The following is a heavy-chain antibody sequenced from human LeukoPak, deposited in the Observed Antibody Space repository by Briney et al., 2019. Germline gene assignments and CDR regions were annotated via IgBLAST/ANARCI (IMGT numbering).Heavy chain of an antibody. D-gene: IGHD5-18*01. CDR3: AREYTAMATSKEYFQH. J-gene: IGHJ1*01. CDR2: ISWNSGSI. CDR1: GFTFDDYA. V-gene: IGHV3-9*01. Sequence: GGSLRLSCAASGFTFDDYAMHWVRQAPGKGLEWVSGISWNSGSIGYADSVKGRFTISRDNAKNSLYLQMNSLRAEDTAVYYCAREYTAMATSKEYFQHWGQGTLVTVSS.